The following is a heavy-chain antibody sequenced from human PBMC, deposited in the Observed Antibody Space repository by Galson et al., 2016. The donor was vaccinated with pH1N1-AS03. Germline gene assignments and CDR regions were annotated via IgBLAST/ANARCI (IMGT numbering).Heavy chain of an antibody. V-gene: IGHV4-34*01. CDR3: ARVERRRLNGPMTFDY. J-gene: IGHJ4*02. D-gene: IGHD3-22*01. CDR2: INHSGST. CDR1: GGSFSGNY. Sequence: ETLSLTCTVSGGSFSGNYWSWIRQPPGKGLEWIGEINHSGSTNSNPSLQNRVAISVDPSKNQFSLNVTSVTAADTAVYYCARVERRRLNGPMTFDYWGQGTLVTVSS.